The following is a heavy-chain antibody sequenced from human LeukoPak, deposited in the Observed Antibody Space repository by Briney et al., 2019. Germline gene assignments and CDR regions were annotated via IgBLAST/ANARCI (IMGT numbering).Heavy chain of an antibody. Sequence: SETLSLTCTVSGGSISSYYWSWIRQPAGKGLEWIGRVYASGTTFYNPSLKSRVTMLVDTSKNQFSLKVNSVTAADTAIYYCARGGNYYDSSSYYYFDYWGQGNLVTVSS. J-gene: IGHJ4*02. CDR3: ARGGNYYDSSSYYYFDY. D-gene: IGHD3-22*01. V-gene: IGHV4-4*07. CDR2: VYASGTT. CDR1: GGSISSYY.